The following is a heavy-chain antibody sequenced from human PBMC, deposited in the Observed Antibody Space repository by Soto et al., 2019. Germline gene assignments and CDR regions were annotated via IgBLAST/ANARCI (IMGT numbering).Heavy chain of an antibody. Sequence: SETLSLTCAISGDSVSSNSAAWNWIRQSPSRGLEWLGRTYYRSKWYNDYAVSVKSRITINPDTSKNQFSLQLNSVTPEDTAVYYCARDSSGWYGTGEYYFDYWGQGTLVTVSS. CDR2: TYYRSKWYN. D-gene: IGHD6-19*01. CDR3: ARDSSGWYGTGEYYFDY. CDR1: GDSVSSNSAA. V-gene: IGHV6-1*01. J-gene: IGHJ4*02.